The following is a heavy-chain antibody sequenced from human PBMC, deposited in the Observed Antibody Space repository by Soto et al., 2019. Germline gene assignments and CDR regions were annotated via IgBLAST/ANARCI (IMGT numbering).Heavy chain of an antibody. Sequence: SETLSLTCTVSGGSISSYYWSWIRQPPGKGLEWIGYIYYSGSTNYNPSLKSRATISVDTSKNQFSLKLSSVTAADTAVYYCARTDYYYDISGYAPDAFDIWGRGTMVTVSS. V-gene: IGHV4-59*01. J-gene: IGHJ3*02. CDR2: IYYSGST. CDR1: GGSISSYY. CDR3: ARTDYYYDISGYAPDAFDI. D-gene: IGHD3-22*01.